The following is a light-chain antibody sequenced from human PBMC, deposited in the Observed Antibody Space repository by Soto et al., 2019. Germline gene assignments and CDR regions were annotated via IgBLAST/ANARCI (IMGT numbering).Light chain of an antibody. Sequence: QSALTQPASVSGSPGQSITISCTGTSSDVGSYNYVSWYQQHPGKAPKLMIYDVNKRPSGVPDRFSGSKSGNTASLTISGLQNEDEADYYCCSYAGSYTLVFGGGTKLTVL. V-gene: IGLV2-11*01. CDR2: DVN. CDR3: CSYAGSYTLV. CDR1: SSDVGSYNY. J-gene: IGLJ2*01.